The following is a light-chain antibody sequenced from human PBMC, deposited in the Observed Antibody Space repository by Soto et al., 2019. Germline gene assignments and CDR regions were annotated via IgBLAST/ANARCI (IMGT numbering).Light chain of an antibody. Sequence: EIVLTQSPGTLSVSPGERATLSCRASQVVVTAYIHWYQHKPGQAPRLLISGASTRASGIPDRFSGSGVGTDLTISINRLEPEECAFYYCLLCRGSPTFGHGSRVHI. CDR2: GAS. V-gene: IGKV3-20*01. CDR1: QVVVTAY. J-gene: IGKJ3*01. CDR3: LLCRGSPT.